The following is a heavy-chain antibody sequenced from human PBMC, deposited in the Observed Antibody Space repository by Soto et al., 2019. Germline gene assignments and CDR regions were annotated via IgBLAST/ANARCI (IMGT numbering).Heavy chain of an antibody. CDR2: ISSSSSYI. V-gene: IGHV3-21*01. CDR1: GFTFSSYS. Sequence: VQLVESGGGLVKPGGSLRLSCAASGFTFSSYSMNWVRQAPGKGLEWVSSISSSSSYIYYADSVKGRFTISRDNANNSLYLQMTSLRADDTAVYYCASLLWSGELKKYNWSDPGGQGSLLTVTS. J-gene: IGHJ5*02. D-gene: IGHD3-10*01. CDR3: ASLLWSGELKKYNWSDP.